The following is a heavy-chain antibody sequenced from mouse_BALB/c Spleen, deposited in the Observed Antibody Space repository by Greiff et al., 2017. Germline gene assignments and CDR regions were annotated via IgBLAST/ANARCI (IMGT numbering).Heavy chain of an antibody. J-gene: IGHJ3*01. Sequence: VHLVESGPGLVAPSQSLSITCTVSGFSLTDYGVSWIRQPPGKGLEWLGVIWGGGSTYYNSALKSRMGISKDNSKSQVFFKMNSLQTADTAMVYCGKQRKTGGAWFAYWGQGTLVTVSA. CDR1: GFSLTDYG. D-gene: IGHD4-1*01. CDR2: IWGGGST. V-gene: IGHV2-6-5*01. CDR3: GKQRKTGGAWFAY.